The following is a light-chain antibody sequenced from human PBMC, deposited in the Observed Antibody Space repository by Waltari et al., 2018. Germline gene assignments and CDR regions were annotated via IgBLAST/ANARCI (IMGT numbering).Light chain of an antibody. CDR3: QQRSKWPPT. J-gene: IGKJ1*01. CDR1: QSVSSS. CDR2: DAF. V-gene: IGKV3-11*01. Sequence: EVVLTQSPATLSLSPGERATLSCRASQSVSSSLAWYQQKPGQAPRPLIYDAFNRATGIPARFSGSGSGTDFTLTIGSLEPEDCAVYYCQQRSKWPPTFGQGTKVEIK.